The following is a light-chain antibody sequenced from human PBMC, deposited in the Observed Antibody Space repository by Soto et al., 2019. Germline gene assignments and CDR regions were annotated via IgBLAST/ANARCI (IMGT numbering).Light chain of an antibody. Sequence: EIVMSQSPATLSVSPGERATLSCRASQSVSSNLAWYQQKPGQAPSLLIYGASTRATGIPDRFSGSGSGTDFTLTISRLEPEDFAVYYCQQYGSSPWTFGQGTKVDIK. CDR3: QQYGSSPWT. CDR1: QSVSSN. CDR2: GAS. J-gene: IGKJ1*01. V-gene: IGKV3-20*01.